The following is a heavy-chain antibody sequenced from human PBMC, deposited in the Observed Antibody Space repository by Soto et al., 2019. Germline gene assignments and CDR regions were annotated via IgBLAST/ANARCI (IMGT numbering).Heavy chain of an antibody. CDR2: ISYDGSNK. CDR3: AKDRNDILTGYYDGENLIDY. V-gene: IGHV3-30*18. D-gene: IGHD3-9*01. J-gene: IGHJ4*02. CDR1: GFTFSSYG. Sequence: GGSLRLSCAASGFTFSSYGMHWVRQAPGKGLEWVAVISYDGSNKYYADSVKGRFSISRDNSKNTLYLQMNSLRAEDTAVYYCAKDRNDILTGYYDGENLIDYWGQGTLVTVSS.